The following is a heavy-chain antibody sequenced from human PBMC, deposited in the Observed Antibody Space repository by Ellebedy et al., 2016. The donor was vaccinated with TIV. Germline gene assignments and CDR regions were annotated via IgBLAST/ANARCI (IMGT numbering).Heavy chain of an antibody. J-gene: IGHJ4*02. Sequence: PGGSLRLSCAASGFTFSSYAMSWVRPAPGKGLEWVSGISGFEQTTHYADSVEGRFAISRDNSKNTLYLQMNSLRVEDTAVYYCTKDSGFVAAAGTGYWGPGTLVTVSS. CDR1: GFTFSSYA. V-gene: IGHV3-23*01. CDR2: ISGFEQTT. CDR3: TKDSGFVAAAGTGY. D-gene: IGHD6-13*01.